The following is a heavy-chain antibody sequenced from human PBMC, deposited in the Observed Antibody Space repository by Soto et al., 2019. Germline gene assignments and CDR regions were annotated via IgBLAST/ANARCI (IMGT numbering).Heavy chain of an antibody. V-gene: IGHV3-23*01. CDR3: AKTVGATKLEDY. CDR2: ISNSDDVG. J-gene: IGHJ4*02. Sequence: EVQVLESGGALVYPTGSLRLSCSASGFNFTNHVINWVRQAPGKGLEWVSSISNSDDVGFYADSVRGRFIVSRDISTNSVFLQMNFLRVEDTAIYCAKTVGATKLEDYWGQGTLVTVSS. D-gene: IGHD1-26*01. CDR1: GFNFTNHV.